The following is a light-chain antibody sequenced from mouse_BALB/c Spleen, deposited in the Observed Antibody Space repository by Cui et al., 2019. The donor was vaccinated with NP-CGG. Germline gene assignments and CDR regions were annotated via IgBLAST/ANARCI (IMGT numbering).Light chain of an antibody. V-gene: IGLV1*01. CDR3: ALWYSNHWV. J-gene: IGLJ1*01. CDR2: GTK. Sequence: QTVVTQESAPTTSPGETVTLTCRPSTGAVKTNNYANWVQEKPSHLFTGIIGGTKNRAPGVPARFSGSLIGDKAALTITGAQTEDEAIYFCALWYSNHWVFGGGTKLTVL. CDR1: TGAVKTNNY.